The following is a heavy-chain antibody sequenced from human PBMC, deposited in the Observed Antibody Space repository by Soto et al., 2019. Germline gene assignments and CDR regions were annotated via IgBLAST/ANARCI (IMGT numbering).Heavy chain of an antibody. CDR2: IYHSGST. CDR1: GGSISSGGYS. CDR3: ARLPSGNYQNWLDP. J-gene: IGHJ5*02. V-gene: IGHV4-30-2*01. Sequence: ASETLSLTCAVSGGSISSGGYSWSWIRQPPGKGLEWIGYIYHSGSTYYNPSLKSRVTISVDRSKNQFSLKLSSVTAADTAVYFCARLPSGNYQNWLDPWGQGSLVTVSS. D-gene: IGHD3-10*01.